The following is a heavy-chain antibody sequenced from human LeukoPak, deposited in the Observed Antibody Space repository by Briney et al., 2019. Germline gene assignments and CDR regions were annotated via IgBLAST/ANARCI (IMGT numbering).Heavy chain of an antibody. Sequence: GGSLRLSCAASGFAFSSYSMHWVRQAPGKGLEWVSSMTSVTYIYYAASVKGRFTISRDNAKNSLYLQMNNLRVEDTAVYYCASAGYYGSGSHYTFRGLDYWGQGTLVTVSS. CDR1: GFAFSSYS. D-gene: IGHD3-10*01. J-gene: IGHJ4*02. V-gene: IGHV3-21*01. CDR2: MTSVTYI. CDR3: ASAGYYGSGSHYTFRGLDY.